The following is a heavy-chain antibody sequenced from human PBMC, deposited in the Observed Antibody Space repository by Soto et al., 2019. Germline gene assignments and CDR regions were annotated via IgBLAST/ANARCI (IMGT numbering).Heavy chain of an antibody. V-gene: IGHV4-39*01. D-gene: IGHD3-3*01. Sequence: SQTLRLPWIPTPQSMTSTGHAWGCIPQPPGKGLEWVASIYHSGRTYHNPSLKSRVTISVNTSKNQFALKVTSVTAADTAVYSSARHWRTGYSTVFGVVLGWFDPWGQGTLVSIYS. CDR1: PQSMTSTGHA. CDR3: ARHWRTGYSTVFGVVLGWFDP. J-gene: IGHJ5*02. CDR2: IYHSGRT.